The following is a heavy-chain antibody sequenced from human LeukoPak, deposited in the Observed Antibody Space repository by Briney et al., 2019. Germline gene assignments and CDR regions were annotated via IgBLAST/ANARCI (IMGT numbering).Heavy chain of an antibody. D-gene: IGHD4-11*01. J-gene: IGHJ5*02. CDR3: ARRRIGDSTITIYNWFDP. V-gene: IGHV4-61*08. CDR2: IYYSGST. CDR1: GGSISSGGYY. Sequence: SETLSLTCTVSGGSISSGGYYWSWIRQHPGKGLEWIGYIYYSGSTNYNPSLKSRVTISVDTSKNQFSLKLRSVTAADTAVYYCARRRIGDSTITIYNWFDPWGQGTLVTVSS.